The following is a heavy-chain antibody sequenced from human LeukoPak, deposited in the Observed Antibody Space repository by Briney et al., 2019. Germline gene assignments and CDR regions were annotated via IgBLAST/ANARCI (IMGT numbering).Heavy chain of an antibody. CDR3: AVAAVSHPFDY. D-gene: IGHD6-13*01. J-gene: IGHJ4*02. V-gene: IGHV1-2*02. Sequence: ASVTASCKASGYTFTGYYMHWVRQAAGQGLEWMGWINPNSGGTNYAQKFQGRVTMTRDTSISTAYMELSRLRSDDTAVYYCAVAAVSHPFDYWGQGTLVTVSS. CDR1: GYTFTGYY. CDR2: INPNSGGT.